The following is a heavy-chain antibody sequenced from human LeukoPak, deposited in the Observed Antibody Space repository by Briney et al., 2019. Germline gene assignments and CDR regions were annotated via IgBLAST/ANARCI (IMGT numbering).Heavy chain of an antibody. V-gene: IGHV5-51*01. CDR1: GYYFTSHW. CDR2: IYPGDSNT. D-gene: IGHD6-13*01. J-gene: IGHJ4*02. CDR3: ARPAISSIWSVYFDY. Sequence: GESLKISCNGSGYYFTSHWIGWVRQMPGKGLEWMGIIYPGDSNTRYSPSFQGQVTISADKSISTAYLQWSSLKASDTAMYYCARPAISSIWSVYFDYWGQGTLVTVSS.